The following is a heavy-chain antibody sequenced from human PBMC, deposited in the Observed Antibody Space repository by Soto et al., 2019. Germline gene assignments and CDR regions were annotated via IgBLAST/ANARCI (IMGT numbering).Heavy chain of an antibody. J-gene: IGHJ4*02. CDR2: MKPDGSDK. V-gene: IGHV3-7*01. CDR3: VRSIDD. CDR1: GFTFSDNW. Sequence: EVQLVEAGGGLVQPEGSLRLSCVGSGFTFSDNWMNRVRQAPGKGLEWEANMKPDGSDKYYADSVKGRVIISRDNGKNSLYLQRNSLRVEDTAIYYCVRSIDDLGQGTLVTVSS.